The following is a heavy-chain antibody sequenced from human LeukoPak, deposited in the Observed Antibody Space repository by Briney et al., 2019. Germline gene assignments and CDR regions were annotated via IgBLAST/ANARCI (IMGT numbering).Heavy chain of an antibody. CDR3: AADSVYDFWSGYSPRYGMDV. CDR2: IVVGSGNT. CDR1: GCTFTSSA. D-gene: IGHD3-3*01. V-gene: IGHV1-58*02. Sequence: TSVKVSCKASGCTFTSSAMQWVRQARGQRVEWIGWIVVGSGNTNYAQKFQERVTITRDMSTSTAYMELSSLRSEDTAVYYCAADSVYDFWSGYSPRYGMDVWGQGTTVTVSS. J-gene: IGHJ6*02.